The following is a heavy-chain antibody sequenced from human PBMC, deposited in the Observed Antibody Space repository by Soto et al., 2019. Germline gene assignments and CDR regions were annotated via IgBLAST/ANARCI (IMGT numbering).Heavy chain of an antibody. J-gene: IGHJ4*02. Sequence: QVQLVESGGGVVQPGRSLRLSCAASGFTFSSYGMHWVSQAPGKGLEWVAVIWYDGSNKYYADSVKGRFTISRVNSKNTLYLQMNSLRAEDTAVYYCAREGVGATPLRYFAYWGQGTLVTVSS. V-gene: IGHV3-33*01. CDR3: AREGVGATPLRYFAY. CDR1: GFTFSSYG. D-gene: IGHD1-26*01. CDR2: IWYDGSNK.